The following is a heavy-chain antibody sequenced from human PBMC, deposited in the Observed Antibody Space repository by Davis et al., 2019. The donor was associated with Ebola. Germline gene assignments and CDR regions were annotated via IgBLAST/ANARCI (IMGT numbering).Heavy chain of an antibody. CDR1: GGTFSTYA. CDR3: ARASSMATGAPLDY. J-gene: IGHJ4*02. CDR2: IIPFLGIP. D-gene: IGHD2/OR15-2a*01. Sequence: SVKVSCKASGGTFSTYAISWVRQAPGQGLEWMGGIIPFLGIPNYAQKFQGRVTMTTDTSTSTAYMELRSLRSDDTAVYYCARASSMATGAPLDYWGQGTLVTVSS. V-gene: IGHV1-69*10.